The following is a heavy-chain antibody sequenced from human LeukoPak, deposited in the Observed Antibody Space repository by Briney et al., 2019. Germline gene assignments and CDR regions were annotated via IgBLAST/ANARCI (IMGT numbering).Heavy chain of an antibody. CDR3: ARLLDNDGSGDPDTFDM. CDR2: IHYAGII. Sequence: SETLSLTCTVSVRSMNGHFWTWIRQPPGKGLEWIAFIHYAGIIRYNPSLQSRATISLDRSESRFSLKLTSVTAADSAVYYCARLLDNDGSGDPDTFDMWGQGTVVVVSS. J-gene: IGHJ3*02. D-gene: IGHD3-22*01. CDR1: VRSMNGHF. V-gene: IGHV4-59*11.